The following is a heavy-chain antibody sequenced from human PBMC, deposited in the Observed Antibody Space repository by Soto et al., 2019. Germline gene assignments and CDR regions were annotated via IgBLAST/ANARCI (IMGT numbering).Heavy chain of an antibody. D-gene: IGHD4-17*01. CDR3: ARGRGGSYGGNSAHYDV. V-gene: IGHV3-33*01. CDR2: IWYDGSKE. Sequence: QVPLVESGGGVVQPGTSLRLSCEASGFTFSGFGMHWVRQTPGKGLEGVAVIWYDGSKEYFADCVKGRFTISRDNSKNALYLQMNSLRAEDSAIYYCARGRGGSYGGNSAHYDVWGQGTLVTVSS. CDR1: GFTFSGFG. J-gene: IGHJ3*01.